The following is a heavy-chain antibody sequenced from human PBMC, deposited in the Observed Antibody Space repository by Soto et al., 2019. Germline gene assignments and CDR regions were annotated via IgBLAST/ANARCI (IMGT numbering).Heavy chain of an antibody. Sequence: PGGSLRLSCAASGFTFSSYDMHWVRQATGKDLERVSAIGTAGDTYYPGSVKGRFTISRENAKNSLYLQMNSLRAEDTAVYYCAREGYYYDSSGFRGVFYGMDVWGQGTTVTVSS. CDR1: GFTFSSYD. D-gene: IGHD3-22*01. CDR3: AREGYYYDSSGFRGVFYGMDV. V-gene: IGHV3-13*01. CDR2: IGTAGDT. J-gene: IGHJ6*02.